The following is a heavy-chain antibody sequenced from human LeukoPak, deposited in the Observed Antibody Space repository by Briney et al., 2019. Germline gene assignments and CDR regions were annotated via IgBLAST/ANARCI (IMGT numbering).Heavy chain of an antibody. CDR2: IKSKTDGGTT. CDR1: GFTFSNAW. CDR3: TTGHHYYDSSPLDY. V-gene: IGHV3-15*01. D-gene: IGHD3-22*01. J-gene: IGHJ4*02. Sequence: GGPLRLSCAASGFTFSNAWMSWVRQAPGKGLEWVGRIKSKTDGGTTDYAAPVKGRFTISRDDSKNTLYLQMNSLKTEDTAVYYCTTGHHYYDSSPLDYWGQGTLVTVSS.